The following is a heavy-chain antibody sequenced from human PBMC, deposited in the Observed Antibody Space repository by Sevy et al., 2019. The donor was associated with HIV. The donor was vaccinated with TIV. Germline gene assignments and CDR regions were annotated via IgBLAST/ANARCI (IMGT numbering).Heavy chain of an antibody. CDR2: IRYDGNEK. V-gene: IGHV3-30*02. J-gene: IGHJ4*02. CDR3: ARGQGLDY. Sequence: GGSLRLSCAASGFIFSSYGMHWVRQAPGKGLDWVAFIRYDGNEKYFADSVRGRFTISRDNSKNTLYLQMNKLRSEDTAVDYCARGQGLDYWGQGTLVTVSS. CDR1: GFIFSSYG.